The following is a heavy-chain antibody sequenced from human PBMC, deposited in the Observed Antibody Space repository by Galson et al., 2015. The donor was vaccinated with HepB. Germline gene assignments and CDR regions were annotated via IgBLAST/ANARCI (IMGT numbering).Heavy chain of an antibody. CDR2: IWYDGSNK. CDR1: GFTFSTYG. D-gene: IGHD6-13*01. CDR3: ARRMAAAVIDI. V-gene: IGHV3-33*01. J-gene: IGHJ3*02. Sequence: SLRLSCAASGFTFSTYGMHWVRQAPGKGLEWVAVIWYDGSNKYYTDSVKGRFTISRDNSKNTLYLQMNSLRAEDTAVYYCARRMAAAVIDIWGQGTMVTVSS.